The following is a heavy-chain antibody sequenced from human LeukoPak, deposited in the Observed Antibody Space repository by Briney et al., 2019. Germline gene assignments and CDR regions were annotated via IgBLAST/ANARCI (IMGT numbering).Heavy chain of an antibody. J-gene: IGHJ4*02. CDR1: GFTFSSYS. V-gene: IGHV3-48*01. CDR2: ISSSSSTI. Sequence: PGGSLTLSCAASGFTFSSYSMNWVRQAPGKGLEWVSYISSSSSTIYYADSVKGRFTISRDNAKNSLYLQMNSLRAEDTAVYYCARDRTDYFDYWGQGTLVTVSS. CDR3: ARDRTDYFDY.